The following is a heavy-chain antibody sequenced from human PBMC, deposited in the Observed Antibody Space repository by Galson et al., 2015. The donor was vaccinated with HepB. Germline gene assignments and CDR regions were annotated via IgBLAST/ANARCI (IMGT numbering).Heavy chain of an antibody. J-gene: IGHJ4*02. CDR2: IYPGDSDT. CDR3: ARPRGDCYSCFEF. Sequence: QSGAEVKKPGESLKISCKGSGYSFANYWIGWVRQMPGKGLEWMGIIYPGDSDTRYSPSFQGQVTISADKSINTAYLQWSSLKASDTAMYYCARPRGDCYSCFEFWGQGTLVIVSS. V-gene: IGHV5-51*03. CDR1: GYSFANYW. D-gene: IGHD2-21*02.